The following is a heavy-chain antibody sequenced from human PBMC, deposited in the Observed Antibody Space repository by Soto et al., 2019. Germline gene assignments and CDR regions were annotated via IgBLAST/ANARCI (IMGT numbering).Heavy chain of an antibody. V-gene: IGHV3-72*01. CDR2: TRNKANSYTT. CDR1: GFTFSDHY. CDR3: ARGGSSGYYGPDAFDI. J-gene: IGHJ3*02. Sequence: PGGSLRLSCAASGFTFSDHYMDWVRQAPGKGLEWVGRTRNKANSYTTEYAASVKGRFTISRDDSKNSLYLQMNSLKTEDTAVYYCARGGSSGYYGPDAFDIWGQGTMVTVSS. D-gene: IGHD3-22*01.